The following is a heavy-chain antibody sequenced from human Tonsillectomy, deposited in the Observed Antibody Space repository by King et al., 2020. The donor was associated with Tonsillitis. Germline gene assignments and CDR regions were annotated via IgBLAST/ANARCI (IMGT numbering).Heavy chain of an antibody. J-gene: IGHJ4*02. Sequence: QLQESGPGLVKPSETLSLTCAVSGYSISSGYYWGWIRQPPGKGLEWIGNIYHSGSTYYNPSLKSRVTISVDTSKNQFSLKLSSVTAADTAVYYCARGPPTVPPTDYFDTWGQGTLVTVSS. CDR3: ARGPPTVPPTDYFDT. V-gene: IGHV4-38-2*01. D-gene: IGHD4-17*01. CDR1: GYSISSGYY. CDR2: IYHSGST.